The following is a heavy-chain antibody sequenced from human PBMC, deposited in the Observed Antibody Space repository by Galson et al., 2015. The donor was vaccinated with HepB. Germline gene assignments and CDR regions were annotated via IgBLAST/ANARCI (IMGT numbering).Heavy chain of an antibody. J-gene: IGHJ4*02. Sequence: SLRLSCAASGFTFSSYSMNWVRQAPGKGLEWVSSISSSSSYIYYADSVKGRFTISRDNAKNSLYLQMNSLRAEDTAVYYCARTPTFGVVKYYFDYWGQGTLVTVSS. CDR3: ARTPTFGVVKYYFDY. V-gene: IGHV3-21*01. CDR1: GFTFSSYS. CDR2: ISSSSSYI. D-gene: IGHD3-3*01.